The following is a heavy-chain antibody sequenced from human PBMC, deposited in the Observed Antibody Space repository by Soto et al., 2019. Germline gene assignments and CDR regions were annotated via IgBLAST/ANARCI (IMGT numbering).Heavy chain of an antibody. CDR3: ATWVDDGDYEGFDY. Sequence: QVQLLQSGAELKKPGASLKVSCKPSGYTFTDYYLHWVRQAPGQGLEWMGWIDPNSGDTIYAQTFQGWVTMTRDTSSSTADLELNRLKSDDTAVEFCATWVDDGDYEGFDYWGQGTLVTVAS. CDR2: IDPNSGDT. D-gene: IGHD4-17*01. CDR1: GYTFTDYY. V-gene: IGHV1-2*04. J-gene: IGHJ4*02.